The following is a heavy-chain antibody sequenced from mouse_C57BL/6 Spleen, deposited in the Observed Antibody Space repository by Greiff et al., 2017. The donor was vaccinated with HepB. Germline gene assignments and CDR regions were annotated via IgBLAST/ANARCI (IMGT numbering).Heavy chain of an antibody. CDR1: GYTFTDPI. J-gene: IGHJ2*01. D-gene: IGHD2-5*01. Sequence: VQLQQSGAELASPGASVTLSCKASGYTFTDPIMNWVKKRPGQGLEWIGRIYPVSGETNYNQTFMGKATFSGDRSSSTVYMVLNSLTSEDPAFYYCGTGYYSNRYYFDYWGQGTTLTVSS. CDR2: IYPVSGET. CDR3: GTGYYSNRYYFDY. V-gene: IGHV1-11*01.